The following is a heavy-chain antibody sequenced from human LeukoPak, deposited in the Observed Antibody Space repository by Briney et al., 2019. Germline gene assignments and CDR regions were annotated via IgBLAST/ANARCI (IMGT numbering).Heavy chain of an antibody. CDR1: GFTFSSTW. V-gene: IGHV3-74*01. CDR3: AIAGRYYLDN. Sequence: PGGSLRFSCAAAGFTFSSTWMHSVRQTPGKGLVWVSRINSDASTTNYADSVKGRFTVSRDNAKNTLFLQLNNLRAEDTAVYYSAIAGRYYLDNWGQGTLVTVSS. CDR2: INSDASTT. J-gene: IGHJ4*02.